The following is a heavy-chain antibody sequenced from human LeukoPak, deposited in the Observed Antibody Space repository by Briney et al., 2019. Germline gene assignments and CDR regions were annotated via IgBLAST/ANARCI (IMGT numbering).Heavy chain of an antibody. CDR1: GFTFSGYA. CDR2: ISDNGGRT. Sequence: PGGSLRLSCAASGFTFSGYAMSWVRQAPGKGLEWVSTISDNGGRTYYADSVKGRFTISRDNFKNTLYLQMNGLRVEDTAVYYCAKVRSGNNYYFDYWGQGTLVTVSS. CDR3: AKVRSGNNYYFDY. J-gene: IGHJ4*02. V-gene: IGHV3-23*01. D-gene: IGHD1/OR15-1a*01.